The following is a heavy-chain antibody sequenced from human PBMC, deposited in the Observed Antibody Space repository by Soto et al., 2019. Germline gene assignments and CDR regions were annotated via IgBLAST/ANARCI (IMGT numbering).Heavy chain of an antibody. Sequence: SETLSLTCTVSGGSISSYYWSWIRQPPGKGLEWIGYIYYSGSTNYNPSLKSRLTMSVDTSKNQFSLKLSSVTAADTAVYYCTRGDSSNCRHQFAYRAQGTLDTVSS. CDR2: IYYSGST. D-gene: IGHD3-22*01. J-gene: IGHJ4*01. V-gene: IGHV4-59*01. CDR1: GGSISSYY. CDR3: TRGDSSNCRHQFAY.